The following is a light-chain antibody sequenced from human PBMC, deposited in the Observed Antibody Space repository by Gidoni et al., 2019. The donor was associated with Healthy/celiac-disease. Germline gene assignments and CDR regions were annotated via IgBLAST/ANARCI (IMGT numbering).Light chain of an antibody. CDR2: GAS. J-gene: IGKJ1*01. CDR3: QQYNNWPPTWT. CDR1: QRVSSN. V-gene: IGKV3-15*01. Sequence: EIVMTQSPATLSVSPGERATLSCRASQRVSSNLAWYQQKPGQAPRLLIYGASTRATGIPARFSGIGSETEFTLTISSLQSEDFAVYYCQQYNNWPPTWTFGQGTKVEIK.